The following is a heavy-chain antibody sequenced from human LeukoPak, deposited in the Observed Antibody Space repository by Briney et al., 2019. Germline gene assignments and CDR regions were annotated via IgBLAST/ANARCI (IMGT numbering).Heavy chain of an antibody. CDR1: GFTFTNYG. CDR3: AKVSGFKITFGGVID. Sequence: PGESLRLSCAASGFTFTNYGIHWVRQAPGKGLEWVAVISYDGSNKYYAESVKGLSTISRDNSKNTVYLQMNSLRVEDTAVFYCAKVSGFKITFGGVIDWGQGTPVTVSS. CDR2: ISYDGSNK. V-gene: IGHV3-30*18. D-gene: IGHD3-16*02. J-gene: IGHJ4*02.